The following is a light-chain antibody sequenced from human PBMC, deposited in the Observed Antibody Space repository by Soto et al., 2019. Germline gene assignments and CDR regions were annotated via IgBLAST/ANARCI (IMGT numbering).Light chain of an antibody. CDR2: GAS. V-gene: IGKV3-15*01. CDR1: LGISIN. CDR3: QQYNKWPQT. Sequence: IVLTQSPATLSLSPGDGVSLSCRASLGISINLAWYQQRPGQAPRLLIYGASTRATGVPTRFSGSGSGTEFTLTISSLQSEDLAVYHCQQYNKWPQTFGQGTKVDIK. J-gene: IGKJ1*01.